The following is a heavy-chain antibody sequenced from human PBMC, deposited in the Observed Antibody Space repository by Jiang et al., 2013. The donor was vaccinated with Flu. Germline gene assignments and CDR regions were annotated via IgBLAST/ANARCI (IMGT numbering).Heavy chain of an antibody. V-gene: IGHV5-10-1*01. CDR2: IDPSDSYT. CDR3: AKIVATIRADGPPEDY. D-gene: IGHD5-12*01. CDR1: GYSFTSYW. J-gene: IGHJ4*02. Sequence: GAEVKKPGESLRISCKGSGYSFTSYWISWVRQMPGKGLEWMGRIDPSDSYTNYSPSFQGHVTISADKSISTAYLQWSSLKASDTAMYYCAKIVATIRADGPPEDYWGQGTLVTVSS.